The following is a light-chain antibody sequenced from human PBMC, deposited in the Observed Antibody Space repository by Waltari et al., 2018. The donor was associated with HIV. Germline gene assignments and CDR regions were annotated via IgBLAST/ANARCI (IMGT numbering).Light chain of an antibody. J-gene: IGKJ5*01. Sequence: AVWVTQSPPELPGFTEDRVTNTSRASQDIGNFLAWYQQKPGNAPTLLVHSASTLQNGVPSRFYGNVSGTEFTLTISCLQSEDFGTYYCQQYNTYPITFGQGTRLDIK. CDR1: QDIGNF. CDR3: QQYNTYPIT. CDR2: SAS. V-gene: IGKV1-8*01.